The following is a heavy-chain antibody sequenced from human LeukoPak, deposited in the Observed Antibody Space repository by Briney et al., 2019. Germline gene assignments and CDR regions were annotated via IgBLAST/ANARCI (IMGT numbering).Heavy chain of an antibody. V-gene: IGHV3-21*01. CDR1: GFTFSSYS. J-gene: IGHJ4*02. D-gene: IGHD3-3*01. CDR2: ISSSGSYI. Sequence: GGSLRLSCAASGFTFSSYSMNWVRQAPGKGLEWVSSISSSGSYIYYADSVKGRFTISRDNAKNSLYLQMNSLRAEDTAVYYCARDLPDYDFWSGYWGQGALVTVSS. CDR3: ARDLPDYDFWSGY.